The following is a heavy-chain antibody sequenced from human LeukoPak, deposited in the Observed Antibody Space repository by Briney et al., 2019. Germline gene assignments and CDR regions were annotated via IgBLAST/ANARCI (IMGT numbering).Heavy chain of an antibody. CDR1: GGSVSSGSYY. V-gene: IGHV4-61*01. D-gene: IGHD3-10*01. CDR2: IYYSGST. CDR3: ATRIILYGSGSYQVSWFDP. Sequence: PSETPSLTCTVSGGSVSSGSYYWSWIRQPPGKGLEWIGYIYYSGSTNYNPSLKSRVTISVDTSKNQFSLKLSSVTAADTAVYYCATRIILYGSGSYQVSWFDPWGQGTLVTVSS. J-gene: IGHJ5*02.